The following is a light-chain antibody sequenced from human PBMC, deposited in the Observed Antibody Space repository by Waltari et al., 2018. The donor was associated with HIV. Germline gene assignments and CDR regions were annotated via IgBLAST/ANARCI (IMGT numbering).Light chain of an antibody. V-gene: IGLV2-14*03. CDR2: DVD. CDR3: SSYTTTNTVV. J-gene: IGLJ2*01. Sequence: QSALTRPASVSGSPGQSLTISCSGTSSDLSPYNFFFWYQKHPDKAPKLLIYDVDTRPSGVPRRFSGSKSGDTASLTISAIQADDEADYFCSSYTTTNTVVFGGGTKVSVL. CDR1: SSDLSPYNF.